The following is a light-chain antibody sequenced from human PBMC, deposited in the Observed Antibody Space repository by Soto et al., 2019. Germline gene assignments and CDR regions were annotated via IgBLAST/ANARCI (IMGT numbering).Light chain of an antibody. CDR2: GAS. V-gene: IGKV3-20*01. CDR3: QQYGSSALT. Sequence: EIVMTQAPATLSVSPGERATVCCRGSQSVNGGHLAWFQQKPGQAPRLLIYGASSRATGIPDRFSGSGSGTDFTLTISRLEPEDFAVYYCQQYGSSALTFGGGTKVDIK. CDR1: QSVNGGH. J-gene: IGKJ4*01.